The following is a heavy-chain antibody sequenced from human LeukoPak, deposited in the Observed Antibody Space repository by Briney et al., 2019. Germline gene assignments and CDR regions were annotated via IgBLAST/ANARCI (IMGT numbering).Heavy chain of an antibody. Sequence: GGSLRLSCAASGFIFGKSWMHWVRQAPGKGLVWVSRTDGSSTYYADSVKGRFTISRDNSKNTLYLQMNSLRAEDTAVYYCARSRASITMIVDWGQGTLVTVSS. D-gene: IGHD3-22*01. CDR1: GFIFGKSW. CDR2: TDGSST. V-gene: IGHV3-74*01. J-gene: IGHJ4*02. CDR3: ARSRASITMIVD.